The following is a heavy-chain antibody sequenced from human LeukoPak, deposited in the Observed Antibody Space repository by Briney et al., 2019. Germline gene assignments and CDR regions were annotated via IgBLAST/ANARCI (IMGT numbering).Heavy chain of an antibody. V-gene: IGHV3-23*01. CDR1: GFTFSSYA. J-gene: IGHJ4*02. D-gene: IGHD6-19*01. CDR3: AKDHIGIAVAGFYDY. Sequence: GGSMRLSCAASGFTFSSYAMSWVRQAPGKGLEWVSAISGSGGSTYYADSVKGRFTISRDNSKITLYLQMNSLRAEDTAVYYCAKDHIGIAVAGFYDYWGQGTLVTVSS. CDR2: ISGSGGST.